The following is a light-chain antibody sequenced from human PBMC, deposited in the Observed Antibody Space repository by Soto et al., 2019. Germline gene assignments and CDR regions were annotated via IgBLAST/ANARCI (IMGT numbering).Light chain of an antibody. CDR1: QSISSY. Sequence: EIVLTQSPATLSLSPGERATLSCRASQSISSYLAWYQQKPGQAPRLLIYDASNRATGIPARISGSGSGTDFTLTISSLEPEDFAVYYCQQRSNWPLTFGGGTKVEIK. V-gene: IGKV3-11*01. CDR3: QQRSNWPLT. J-gene: IGKJ4*01. CDR2: DAS.